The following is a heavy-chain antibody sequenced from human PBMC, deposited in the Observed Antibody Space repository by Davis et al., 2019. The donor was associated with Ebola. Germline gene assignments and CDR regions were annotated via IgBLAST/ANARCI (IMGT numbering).Heavy chain of an antibody. CDR1: GFPFSSYA. V-gene: IGHV3-74*01. CDR2: IHSDGTST. J-gene: IGHJ6*02. Sequence: GESLKISCAASGFPFSSYAMSWVRQAPGKGLVWVSRIHSDGTSTIYTDSVKGRFTISRDNAKNTLYLQMNSLRAEDTAVYYCARDRYYTIDVWGQGTTVTVSS. CDR3: ARDRYYTIDV. D-gene: IGHD3-10*01.